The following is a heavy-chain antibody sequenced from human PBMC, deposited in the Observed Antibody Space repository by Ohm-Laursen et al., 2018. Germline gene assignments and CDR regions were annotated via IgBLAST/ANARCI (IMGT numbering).Heavy chain of an antibody. Sequence: TLSLTCTVSGGSISRSSYYWGWIRQPPGKGLEWIGNIYYSGSTYYNPSLKSRVTISVDTSKTHFSLNLNSVTAADTAVYYCARQGGGGIGRVFDYWGQGTLVTVSS. CDR2: IYYSGST. CDR3: ARQGGGGIGRVFDY. V-gene: IGHV4-39*01. J-gene: IGHJ4*02. D-gene: IGHD2-15*01. CDR1: GGSISRSSYY.